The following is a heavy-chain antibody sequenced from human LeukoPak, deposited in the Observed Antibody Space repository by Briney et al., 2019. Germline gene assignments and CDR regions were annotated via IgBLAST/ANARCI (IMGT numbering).Heavy chain of an antibody. V-gene: IGHV4-30-4*08. D-gene: IGHD6-13*01. CDR3: ARETYSSSWYESYFDY. CDR2: IYYSGST. J-gene: IGHJ4*02. Sequence: SETLSLTCTVSGGSISSGDYYWSWIRQPPGKGLEWIGYIYYSGSTYYNSSLKSRVTISIDTSRNQFSLKLSSVTAADTAVYYCARETYSSSWYESYFDYWGQGTLVTVSS. CDR1: GGSISSGDYY.